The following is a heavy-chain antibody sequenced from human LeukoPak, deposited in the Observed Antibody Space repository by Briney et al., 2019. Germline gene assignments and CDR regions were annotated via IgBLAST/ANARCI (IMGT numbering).Heavy chain of an antibody. CDR1: GFTFSNYV. J-gene: IGHJ4*02. CDR3: AGFGLESGY. CDR2: ISGTGAIT. V-gene: IGHV3-23*01. D-gene: IGHD3/OR15-3a*01. Sequence: GGSLRLSCAASGFTFSNYVMNWVRQAPGKGLEWVSVISGTGAITYYADSVKGRFTISRDNAADSLYLQMNSLRPEDTSFYYCAGFGLESGYWGLGTLVTVSS.